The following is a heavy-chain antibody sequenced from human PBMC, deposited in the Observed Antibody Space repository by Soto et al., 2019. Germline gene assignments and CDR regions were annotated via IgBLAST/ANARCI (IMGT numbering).Heavy chain of an antibody. Sequence: QVQLVQSGAEVKKPGSSVKVSCKASGGTFSSYAISWVRQAPGQGLEWMGGIIPIFGTANYAQKFQGRVTITADKSTSTAYMELSSLRSEDTAVYYWAYDPYCSSTSCYPVLDVWGQGTTVTVSS. V-gene: IGHV1-69*06. CDR1: GGTFSSYA. CDR3: AYDPYCSSTSCYPVLDV. CDR2: IIPIFGTA. D-gene: IGHD2-2*01. J-gene: IGHJ6*02.